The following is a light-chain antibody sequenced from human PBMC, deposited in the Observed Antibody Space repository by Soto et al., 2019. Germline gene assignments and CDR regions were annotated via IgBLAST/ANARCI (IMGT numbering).Light chain of an antibody. V-gene: IGKV3-15*01. CDR2: GAS. J-gene: IGKJ1*01. CDR1: QGIKNY. CDR3: QQYTSWPRT. Sequence: EIVMTQSPVTLSVSPGERATLSCRASQGIKNYLAWFQQKPGQAPRLLVYGASTRATTIPARFSGSGSGTEFTLSVSSLQSEDFAVYYCQQYTSWPRTFGQGTKVETK.